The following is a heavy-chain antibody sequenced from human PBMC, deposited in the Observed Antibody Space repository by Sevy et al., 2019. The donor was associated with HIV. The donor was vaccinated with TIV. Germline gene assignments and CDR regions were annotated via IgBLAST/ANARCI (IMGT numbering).Heavy chain of an antibody. V-gene: IGHV1-69*01. D-gene: IGHD6-19*01. CDR2: IIPILGTV. J-gene: IGHJ4*02. Sequence: VKVSCKASGGTFSSYGISWVRQAPGQGLEWMGGIIPILGTVNYAQKFQGRVTITADESTKTAYMELSSLRSEDTAVYYCARGEGNGWYYFDYWGQETLVTVSS. CDR3: ARGEGNGWYYFDY. CDR1: GGTFSSYG.